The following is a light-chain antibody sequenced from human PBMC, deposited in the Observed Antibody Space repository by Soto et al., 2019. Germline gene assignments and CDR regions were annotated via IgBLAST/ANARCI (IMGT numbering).Light chain of an antibody. CDR1: SSDIGAYDY. CDR2: EVN. J-gene: IGLJ1*01. CDR3: CSFTNTSHHV. Sequence: QSALTQPASLSGSPGQSITISCTGTSSDIGAYDYVSWFQQHPGKAPKLMISEVNNRPSGVSNRFSGSKSGNTAYLTISGLQVEDEAEYFCCSFTNTSHHVFGTGTKVT. V-gene: IGLV2-14*01.